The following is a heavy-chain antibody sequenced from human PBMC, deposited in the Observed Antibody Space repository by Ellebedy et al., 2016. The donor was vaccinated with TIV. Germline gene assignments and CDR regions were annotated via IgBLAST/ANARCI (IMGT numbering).Heavy chain of an antibody. CDR3: GRELGMGRGAMDV. J-gene: IGHJ6*02. Sequence: AASVKVSCKASGYTFTSYGISWVRHAPGQGLEWMGWISAYNGNTNYAQKFQGRASMTTDASTNTVHLELMSLNFDDTAVYYCGRELGMGRGAMDVWGQGTTVTVSS. V-gene: IGHV1-18*04. CDR1: GYTFTSYG. D-gene: IGHD7-27*01. CDR2: ISAYNGNT.